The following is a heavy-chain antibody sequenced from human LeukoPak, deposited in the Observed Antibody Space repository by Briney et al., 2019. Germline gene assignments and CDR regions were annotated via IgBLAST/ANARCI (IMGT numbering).Heavy chain of an antibody. D-gene: IGHD3-22*01. V-gene: IGHV1-46*01. J-gene: IGHJ4*02. Sequence: ASVKVSCKASGYTFTSYYMHGVRQAPGQGLEWMGMINPSGGSTSYTQKFQGRVTMTRDTSTSTVYMERSSLRSEDTAVYYCAREYYYDRSGNDYWGQGTLVTVSS. CDR3: AREYYYDRSGNDY. CDR2: INPSGGST. CDR1: GYTFTSYY.